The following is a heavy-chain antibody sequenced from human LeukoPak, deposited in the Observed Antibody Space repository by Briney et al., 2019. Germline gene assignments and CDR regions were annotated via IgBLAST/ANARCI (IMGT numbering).Heavy chain of an antibody. D-gene: IGHD6-13*01. Sequence: QSGGSLRLSCEASGFTFSTYWMSWVRQAPGKGLEWVANIKHDGSEKYYVDSVKGRFTISRDNAKNSLYLQMNSLRAEDTAMYYCARDSAGNDYWGQGTLVTVSS. CDR2: IKHDGSEK. J-gene: IGHJ4*02. CDR1: GFTFSTYW. CDR3: ARDSAGNDY. V-gene: IGHV3-7*01.